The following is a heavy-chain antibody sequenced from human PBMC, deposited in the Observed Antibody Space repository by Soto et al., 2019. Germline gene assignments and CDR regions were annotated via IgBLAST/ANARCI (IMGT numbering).Heavy chain of an antibody. D-gene: IGHD2-2*01. J-gene: IGHJ6*02. V-gene: IGHV4-34*01. CDR3: AISEGYCSSTSCPNPYSYYRLDF. CDR2: NNHSGST. Sequence: PSETLSLTCAVYGGSFSSYYWSWIRQHPGKGLEWIGENNHSGSTNYNPSLTSRVTISVDTSKNQFSLKLSSVTAADTAGYYCAISEGYCSSTSCPNPYSYYRLDFWGQGTTVTVSS. CDR1: GGSFSSYY.